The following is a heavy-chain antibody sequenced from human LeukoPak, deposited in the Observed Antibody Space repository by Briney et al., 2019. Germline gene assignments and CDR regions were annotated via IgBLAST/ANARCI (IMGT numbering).Heavy chain of an antibody. D-gene: IGHD6-13*01. V-gene: IGHV3-21*01. CDR2: ISSSSSYI. J-gene: IGHJ4*02. CDR1: GFTFSSCA. Sequence: PGGSLRLSCAASGFTFSSCAMSWVRQAPGKGREWVSSISSSSSYIYYAEPVKGRFTVFRDNAKNSLYLQMNSLRVEDTAVYYCARDPINIATAANGFDYWGQGTLVTVSS. CDR3: ARDPINIATAANGFDY.